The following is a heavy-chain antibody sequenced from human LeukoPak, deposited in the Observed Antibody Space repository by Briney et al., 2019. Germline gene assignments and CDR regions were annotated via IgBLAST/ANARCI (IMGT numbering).Heavy chain of an antibody. J-gene: IGHJ4*02. V-gene: IGHV4-59*01. Sequence: SETLSLTCTVSGGSISSYYWSWIRQPPGRGLEWIGYIYYSGSTNYNPSLKSRVTISVDTSKNQFSLKLSSVTAADTAVYYCARRNSVTVAFDYWGQGTLVTVSS. CDR3: ARRNSVTVAFDY. CDR1: GGSISSYY. D-gene: IGHD1-14*01. CDR2: IYYSGST.